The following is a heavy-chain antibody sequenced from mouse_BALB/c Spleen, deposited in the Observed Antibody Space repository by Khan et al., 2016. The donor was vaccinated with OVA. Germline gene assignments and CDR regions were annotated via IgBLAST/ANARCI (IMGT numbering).Heavy chain of an antibody. CDR1: GYTFTSFY. V-gene: IGHV1S81*02. Sequence: QVQLKQSEAELVKPGASVKISCKASGYTFTSFYMYWVKQRPGQGLEWIGGINPSNGDTHFYEKFKSKATLTVDKSSTTAYMQFSSLTSEDSAVYYCARSGYGNPFAYWGQGTLVTVSA. CDR2: INPSNGDT. D-gene: IGHD2-1*01. J-gene: IGHJ3*01. CDR3: ARSGYGNPFAY.